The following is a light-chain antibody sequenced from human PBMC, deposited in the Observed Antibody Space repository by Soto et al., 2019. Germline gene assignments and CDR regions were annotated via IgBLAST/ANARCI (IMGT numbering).Light chain of an antibody. Sequence: IQMTQSRSSLSASLGEGVNIXCRASQSISSYLNWYQQKPGRSPKLLIFGASSLQSGVPSRLSGSGSGTDFTLTISSLQPEDFATYYCQQSYSTPWTFGQGTKVDIK. CDR3: QQSYSTPWT. V-gene: IGKV1-39*01. J-gene: IGKJ1*01. CDR1: QSISSY. CDR2: GAS.